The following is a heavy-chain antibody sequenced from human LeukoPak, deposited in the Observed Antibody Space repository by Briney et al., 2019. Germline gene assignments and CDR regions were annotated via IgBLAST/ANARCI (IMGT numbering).Heavy chain of an antibody. V-gene: IGHV4-34*01. CDR2: INHSGST. CDR3: ARRDPPLGWNDGDAFDI. CDR1: GGSFSGYY. D-gene: IGHD1-1*01. J-gene: IGHJ3*02. Sequence: SETLSPTCVVYGGSFSGYYWSWIRQPPGKGLEWIGEINHSGSTNYNPSLKSRVTISVDTSKNQFSLKLSSVTAADTAVYYCARRDPPLGWNDGDAFDIWGQGTMVTVSS.